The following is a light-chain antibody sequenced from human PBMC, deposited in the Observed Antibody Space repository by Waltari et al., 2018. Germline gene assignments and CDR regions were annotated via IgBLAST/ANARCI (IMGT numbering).Light chain of an antibody. J-gene: IGKJ4*01. CDR1: QSVGTY. CDR3: QQRRTWPLT. Sequence: EIVLTQSPAVLSFSPGERATLSCRASQSVGTYLAWYQQPPGQSPRLLIYDASYRATGIPAMFGGSGSETYFTLTISSLQPEDFAVYYCQQRRTWPLTFGGGTRVQI. V-gene: IGKV3-11*01. CDR2: DAS.